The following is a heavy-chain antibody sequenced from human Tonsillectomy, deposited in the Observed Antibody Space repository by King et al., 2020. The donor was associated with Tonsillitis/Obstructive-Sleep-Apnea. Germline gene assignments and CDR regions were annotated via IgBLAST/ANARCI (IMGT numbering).Heavy chain of an antibody. CDR3: AGLGYCSSTSGYGTGLDWFDP. CDR2: IYYSGST. CDR1: GGSISSGGYY. V-gene: IGHV4-31*03. D-gene: IGHD2-2*01. Sequence: LQLQESGPGLVKPSQTLSLTCTVSGGSISSGGYYWSWIRQHPGKGLEWIGYIYYSGSTYYNPSLKSRVTISVDTSKNQFSLKLSSVTAADTAVYYCAGLGYCSSTSGYGTGLDWFDPWGQGTLVAVSS. J-gene: IGHJ5*02.